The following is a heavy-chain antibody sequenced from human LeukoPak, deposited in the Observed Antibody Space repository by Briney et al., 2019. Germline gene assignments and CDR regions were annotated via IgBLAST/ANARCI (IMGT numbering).Heavy chain of an antibody. CDR1: GFTFSTYA. Sequence: YPGGSLRLSCAASGFTFSTYAMHWVRQAPGKGLEWVALISSDGSHKKSTDSVKGRFTISRDNSKNTLYLQMNSLRPEDTALYYCAKDEGSEIVYCSGDSCYSGIFDYWGQGTLVTVSS. V-gene: IGHV3-30*18. J-gene: IGHJ4*02. CDR2: ISSDGSHK. CDR3: AKDEGSEIVYCSGDSCYSGIFDY. D-gene: IGHD2-15*01.